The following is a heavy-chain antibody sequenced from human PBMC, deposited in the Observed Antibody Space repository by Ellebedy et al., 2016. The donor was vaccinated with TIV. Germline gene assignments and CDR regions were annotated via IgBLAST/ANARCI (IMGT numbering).Heavy chain of an antibody. CDR2: IFYCGST. CDR1: GDSIGSRTSY. Sequence: MPSETLSLTCTVSGDSIGSRTSYWGWIRQPPGKTLEWIGSIFYCGSTYYNPSLKSRLSISVDTSKSQIFLRLSSVTATDTAVYYCARHPRIGVFRQELDLWGQGILVTVSS. D-gene: IGHD3-3*01. V-gene: IGHV4-39*01. CDR3: ARHPRIGVFRQELDL. J-gene: IGHJ5*02.